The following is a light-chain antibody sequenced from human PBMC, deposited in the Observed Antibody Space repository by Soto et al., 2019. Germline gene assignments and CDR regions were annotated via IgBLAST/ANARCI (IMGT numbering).Light chain of an antibody. CDR2: DVS. J-gene: IGLJ1*01. CDR1: SSDVGGYNY. Sequence: QSVLTQPASVSGSPGQSITISCTGTSSDVGGYNYVSWYQQHPGKAPKLMIYDVSNRPSGVSNRFSGSKSGNTASLTISGLKAEDEADYYCSSYTSSSPPPYVLGTGTKVTVL. CDR3: SSYTSSSPPPYV. V-gene: IGLV2-14*01.